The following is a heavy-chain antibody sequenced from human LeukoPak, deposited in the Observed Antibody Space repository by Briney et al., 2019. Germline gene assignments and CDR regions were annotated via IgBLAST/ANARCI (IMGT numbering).Heavy chain of an antibody. CDR3: ARKTLLGAFFDY. J-gene: IGHJ4*02. CDR2: ISSSGNPI. CDR1: GFTFSDYY. D-gene: IGHD3-16*01. Sequence: GGSLRLSCAASGFTFSDYYMSWIRQAPGKGLEWVSHISSSGNPIYYADSVKGRFTISRDNAKNSLYLQMNSLRAEDTAVYYCARKTLLGAFFDYWGQGTPVPVSS. V-gene: IGHV3-11*04.